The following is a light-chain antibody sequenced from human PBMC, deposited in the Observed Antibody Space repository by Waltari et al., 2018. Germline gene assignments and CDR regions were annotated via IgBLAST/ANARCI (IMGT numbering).Light chain of an antibody. J-gene: IGLJ2*01. CDR1: DSDIGAYDS. Sequence: QSALTQPASVSGSPGQSITLSCTGTDSDIGAYDSFSWFQQNPGNAPKLLIYDTLERPSGVPDRFSGSKSANTASLTISGLQAEDEAIYYCASYAGRTTLIFGGGTKLTVL. CDR3: ASYAGRTTLI. CDR2: DTL. V-gene: IGLV2-23*01.